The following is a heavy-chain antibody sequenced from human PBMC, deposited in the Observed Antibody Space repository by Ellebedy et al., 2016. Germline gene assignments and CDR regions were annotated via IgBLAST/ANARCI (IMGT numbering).Heavy chain of an antibody. CDR2: IWYDGSNK. V-gene: IGHV3-33*01. Sequence: GESLKISCAASGFTFSSYGMHWVRHAPGKGLEWVAVIWYDGSNKYYTDSVKGRFTISRDNAKYSLFLQMNSLRAEDTAVYYCARDLMASNWFDPWGQGTLVTVSS. CDR3: ARDLMASNWFDP. CDR1: GFTFSSYG. J-gene: IGHJ5*02. D-gene: IGHD3-10*01.